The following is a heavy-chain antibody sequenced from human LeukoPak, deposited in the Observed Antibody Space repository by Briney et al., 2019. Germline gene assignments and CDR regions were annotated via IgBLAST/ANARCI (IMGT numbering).Heavy chain of an antibody. CDR1: GFTFSSSA. Sequence: GGSLRLSCAASGFTFSSSAMSWVRQAPGKGLEWVSGISGSGGTTHYADSVKGRFTISRDNAKNSLYLQMNSLRAEDTAVYYCARVRSGDFDYWGQGTLVTVSS. CDR2: ISGSGGTT. J-gene: IGHJ4*02. CDR3: ARVRSGDFDY. D-gene: IGHD2-21*01. V-gene: IGHV3-23*01.